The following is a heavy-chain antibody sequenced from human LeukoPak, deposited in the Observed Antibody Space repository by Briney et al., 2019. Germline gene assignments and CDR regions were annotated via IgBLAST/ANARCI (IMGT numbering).Heavy chain of an antibody. V-gene: IGHV3-74*03. CDR2: ISGDGGST. J-gene: IGHJ3*02. CDR1: GFNFSSYW. CDR3: AARFRDGLDI. Sequence: GGSLRLSCAASGFNFSSYWIHWVRQAPGKGLVWVSRISGDGGSTEYADSVKGRFAISRDNAKNTLYLQMNSLRAEDTAVYYCAARFRDGLDIWGQGTMVTVSS.